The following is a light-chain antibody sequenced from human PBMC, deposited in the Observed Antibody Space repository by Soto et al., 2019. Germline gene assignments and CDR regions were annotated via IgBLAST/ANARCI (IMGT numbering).Light chain of an antibody. Sequence: QSALTQPRSVSGSPGQSVTISCTGTSSDVGGYNYVSWYQQHPGKAPKLMIYDVSKRPSGVHDRFSGSKSGNTASLTISGLQAEDEDDYYCCSYAGRYTVFGGGTKLTVL. CDR1: SSDVGGYNY. V-gene: IGLV2-11*01. J-gene: IGLJ2*01. CDR2: DVS. CDR3: CSYAGRYTV.